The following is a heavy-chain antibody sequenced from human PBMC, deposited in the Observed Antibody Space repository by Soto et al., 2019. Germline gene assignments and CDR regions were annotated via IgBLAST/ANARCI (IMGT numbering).Heavy chain of an antibody. CDR1: GFTFSSYS. CDR2: ITNGCTTI. CDR3: ATPVVRFLEWTTVY. Sequence: GGSLRLSCAASGFTFSSYSINWVRQAPGKGLEWISYITNGCTTIYYADSVKGRFTISRDNAKSSLYLHMNSLRDDDTAVYYCATPVVRFLEWTTVYWCQGTLVTVSS. J-gene: IGHJ4*02. V-gene: IGHV3-48*02. D-gene: IGHD3-3*01.